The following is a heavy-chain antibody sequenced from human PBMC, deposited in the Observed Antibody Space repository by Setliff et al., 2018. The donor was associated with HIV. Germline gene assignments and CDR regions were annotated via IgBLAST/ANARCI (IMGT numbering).Heavy chain of an antibody. D-gene: IGHD2-21*02. Sequence: ASGPTLVNPTQTLTLTCSFSGFSLDTRGVGVTWIRQPPGKALEWLTIVYWDDDKRYSPSLKSRLSITKDTSKNQVVLTMTNMDPVDTATYYCAHVEGGGNSAYFDFWGQGTLVTVSS. CDR3: AHVEGGGNSAYFDF. V-gene: IGHV2-5*02. J-gene: IGHJ4*02. CDR2: VYWDDDK. CDR1: GFSLDTRGVG.